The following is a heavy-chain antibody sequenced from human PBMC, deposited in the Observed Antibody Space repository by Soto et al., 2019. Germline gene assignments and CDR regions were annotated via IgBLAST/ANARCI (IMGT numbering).Heavy chain of an antibody. CDR3: ARDNWNGAYYGLDV. CDR2: MSGSGASI. Sequence: EVQLLESGGGLVQSGESLTLSCVASQFTFNIDAMTWVRQAPGKGLEWVSSMSGSGASIYYADSVKGRFTISRDKSKKTVYLQMNRLRAEDTAVYWCARDNWNGAYYGLDVWGQGTTVTVS. V-gene: IGHV3-23*01. D-gene: IGHD1-20*01. CDR1: QFTFNIDA. J-gene: IGHJ6*02.